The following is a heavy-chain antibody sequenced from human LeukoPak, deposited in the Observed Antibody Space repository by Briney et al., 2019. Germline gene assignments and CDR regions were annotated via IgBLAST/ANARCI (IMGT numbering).Heavy chain of an antibody. V-gene: IGHV3-53*01. Sequence: PGGSLRLSCAASGFTVSSNYMSWVRQAPGKGLEWVSVIYSGGSTYYADSVKGRFTISRDNSKNTLYLQMNSLRAEDTAVYYCARDWGDGYTSDAFDIWGQGTMATVSS. D-gene: IGHD5-24*01. CDR1: GFTVSSNY. J-gene: IGHJ3*02. CDR3: ARDWGDGYTSDAFDI. CDR2: IYSGGST.